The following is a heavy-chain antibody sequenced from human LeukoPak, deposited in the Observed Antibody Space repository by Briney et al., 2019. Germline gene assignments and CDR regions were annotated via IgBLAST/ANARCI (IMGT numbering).Heavy chain of an antibody. CDR2: IYYSGST. CDR1: GGSVTSSTYY. J-gene: IGHJ4*02. V-gene: IGHV4-39*07. Sequence: SETLSLTCTVSGGSVTSSTYYWGWIRQPPGKGLEWIGSIYYSGSTYYNPSLKSRVTISVDTSKNQFSLKLSSVTAADTAVYYCARGSAVAAKDYWGQGTLVTVSS. D-gene: IGHD6-19*01. CDR3: ARGSAVAAKDY.